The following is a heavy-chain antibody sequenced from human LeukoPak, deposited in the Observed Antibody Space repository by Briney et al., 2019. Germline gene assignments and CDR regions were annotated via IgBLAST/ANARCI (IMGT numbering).Heavy chain of an antibody. CDR3: AKTYNNGFDP. V-gene: IGHV3-53*01. D-gene: IGHD1-14*01. J-gene: IGHJ5*02. CDR2: IYSGGST. CDR1: GLTVSSSH. Sequence: GGSLRLSCAASGLTVSSSHMNWVRQPPGKGLEWVSIIYSGGSTYYADSVKGRFTISRDNSKNTLYLQVNSLRAEDTAVYYCAKTYNNGFDPWGQGTLVTVSS.